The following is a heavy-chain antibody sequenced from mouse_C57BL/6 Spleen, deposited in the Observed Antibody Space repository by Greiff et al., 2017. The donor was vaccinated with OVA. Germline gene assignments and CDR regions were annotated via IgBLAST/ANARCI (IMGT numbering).Heavy chain of an antibody. CDR3: ARGGDYYIDFDY. D-gene: IGHD2-12*01. V-gene: IGHV3-6*01. CDR2: ISYDGSN. CDR1: GYSITSGYY. J-gene: IGHJ2*01. Sequence: EVKLQESGPGLVKPSQSLSLTCSVTGYSITSGYYWNWIRQFPGNKLEWMGYISYDGSNNYNPSLKNRISITRDTSKNQFFLKLNSVTTEDTATYYCARGGDYYIDFDYWGQGTTLTVSS.